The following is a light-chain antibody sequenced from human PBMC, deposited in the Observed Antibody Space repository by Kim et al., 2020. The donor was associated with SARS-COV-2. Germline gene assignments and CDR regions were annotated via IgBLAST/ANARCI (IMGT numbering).Light chain of an antibody. J-gene: IGKJ4*01. CDR2: GSS. CDR3: QQYNNWPLT. CDR1: QSLSSN. Sequence: EIVMTQSPATLSVSPGERATLACRASQSLSSNLAWYQQKPGQAPRLLVYGSSTRVTGIPVRFSGSGSGTEFTLTISSLQSEDFAVYYCQQYNNWPLTFGGGTKVDIK. V-gene: IGKV3-15*01.